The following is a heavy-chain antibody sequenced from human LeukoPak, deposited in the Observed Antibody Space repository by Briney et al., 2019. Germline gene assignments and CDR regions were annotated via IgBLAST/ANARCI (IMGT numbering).Heavy chain of an antibody. Sequence: SETLSLTCTVSGGSISSYYWSWIRQPPGKGLEWIGYIYYSGSTNYNPTLKSRVTISVDTSKNQFSLKVSSVTAADTAVYYCGRHIDSSSYSHGMDVWGQGTTVTVSS. CDR2: IYYSGST. CDR3: GRHIDSSSYSHGMDV. V-gene: IGHV4-59*08. CDR1: GGSISSYY. J-gene: IGHJ6*02. D-gene: IGHD6-6*01.